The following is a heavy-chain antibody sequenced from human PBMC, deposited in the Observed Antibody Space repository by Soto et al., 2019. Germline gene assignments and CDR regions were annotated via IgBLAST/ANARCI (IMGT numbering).Heavy chain of an antibody. V-gene: IGHV4-59*01. CDR1: GGSFSSYY. CDR2: ISYSGSA. Sequence: TSETLSLTCTISGGSFSSYYWSWIRQPPGKELEWIGYISYSGSANYNPSLLNRVTMSVDTSKNQFSLSLSSVTAADTAAYFCARERPEKYFDSWGRGILVTVSS. CDR3: ARERPEKYFDS. D-gene: IGHD6-6*01. J-gene: IGHJ4*02.